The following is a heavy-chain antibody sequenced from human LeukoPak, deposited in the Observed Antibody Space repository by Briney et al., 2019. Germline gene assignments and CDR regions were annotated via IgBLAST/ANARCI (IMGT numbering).Heavy chain of an antibody. CDR2: INPRDGET. CDR3: GRYWELRFHQGGLDY. D-gene: IGHD3-3*01. Sequence: ASVKVSCKASGYTFTSYGISWVRQAPGQGLEWMGWINPRDGETSFAQKFQGRVTTTSDMSISTAYMELSGLRYDDTAVYYCGRYWELRFHQGGLDYWGQGALVTVSS. J-gene: IGHJ4*02. V-gene: IGHV1-18*01. CDR1: GYTFTSYG.